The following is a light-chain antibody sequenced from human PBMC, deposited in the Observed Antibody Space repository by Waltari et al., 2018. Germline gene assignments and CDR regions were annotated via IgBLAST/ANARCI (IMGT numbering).Light chain of an antibody. V-gene: IGKV1-5*03. CDR1: QSVGTW. Sequence: DSQMTQSTSTLSASVGDSVTISCRASQSVGTWLAWYQQKPGKAPKLLIYMASSLESGVPSRFSGSGSGTEFTLTISSLQPDDFATYSCQQYSSFSTFGQGTKVDI. CDR3: QQYSSFST. CDR2: MAS. J-gene: IGKJ2*01.